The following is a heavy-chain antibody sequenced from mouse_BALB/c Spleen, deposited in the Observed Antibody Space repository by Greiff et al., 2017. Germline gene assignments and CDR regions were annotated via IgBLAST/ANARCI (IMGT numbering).Heavy chain of an antibody. CDR3: ASLGRGFAY. CDR1: GFTFSSFG. Sequence: EVQGVESGGGLVQPGGSRKLSCAASGFTFSSFGMHWVRQAPEKGLEWVAYISSGSSTIYYADTVKGRFTISRDNPKNTLFLQMTSLRSEDTAMYYCASLGRGFAYWGQGTLVTVSA. D-gene: IGHD4-1*01. CDR2: ISSGSSTI. V-gene: IGHV5-17*02. J-gene: IGHJ3*01.